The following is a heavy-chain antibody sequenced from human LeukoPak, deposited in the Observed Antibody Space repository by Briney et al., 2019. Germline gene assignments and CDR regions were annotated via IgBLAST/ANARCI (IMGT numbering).Heavy chain of an antibody. CDR2: ISVYNGNT. V-gene: IGHV1-18*01. Sequence: GASVKVSCKASGYTFTNYGISWVRQAPGQGLEWMGWISVYNGNTNYAQKFQGRVTMTTDTSTSTAYMELRSLRSDDTAVYYCARDRGYSYGSLTSWFDYWGQGTLVTVSS. CDR1: GYTFTNYG. D-gene: IGHD5-18*01. J-gene: IGHJ4*02. CDR3: ARDRGYSYGSLTSWFDY.